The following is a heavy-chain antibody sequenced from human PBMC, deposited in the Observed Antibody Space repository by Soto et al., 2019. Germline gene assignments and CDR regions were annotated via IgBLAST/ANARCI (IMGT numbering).Heavy chain of an antibody. V-gene: IGHV3-33*06. CDR2: IWYDGSNK. J-gene: IGHJ4*02. Sequence: GGSLRLSCAASGFTFSSYGMHWVRQAPGKGLEWVAVIWYDGSNKYYADSVKGRFTISRDNSKNTLYLQMNSLRAEDTAVYYCAKFFVETGGSSGLPWSCHYWGQGTLVTVSS. D-gene: IGHD6-25*01. CDR1: GFTFSSYG. CDR3: AKFFVETGGSSGLPWSCHY.